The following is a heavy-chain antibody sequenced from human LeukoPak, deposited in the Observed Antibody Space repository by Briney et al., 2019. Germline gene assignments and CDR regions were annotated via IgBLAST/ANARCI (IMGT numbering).Heavy chain of an antibody. D-gene: IGHD1-14*01. J-gene: IGHJ4*02. CDR1: GDSISNYY. CDR2: INHSGST. CDR3: ARGNRDLGDY. Sequence: PSETLSLTCTVSGDSISNYYWSWIRQPPGKGLGWIGEINHSGSTNYNPSLKSRVTISVDTSKNQFSLKLSSVTAADTAVYYCARGNRDLGDYWGQGTLVTVSS. V-gene: IGHV4-34*01.